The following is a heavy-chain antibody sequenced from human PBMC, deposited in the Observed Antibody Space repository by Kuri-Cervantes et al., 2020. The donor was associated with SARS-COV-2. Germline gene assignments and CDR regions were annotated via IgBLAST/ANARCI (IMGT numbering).Heavy chain of an antibody. CDR2: INHSGST. CDR1: GGSFSGYY. D-gene: IGHD4-23*01. CDR3: ARPGGFLDV. V-gene: IGHV4-34*01. Sequence: ETLSLTCAVYGGSFSGYYWSWIRQPPGKGLEWIGEINHSGSTNYNPSLKSRVTISVDTSKNQFSLKLSSVTAADTAVYYCARPGGFLDVWGKGTTVTVSS. J-gene: IGHJ6*04.